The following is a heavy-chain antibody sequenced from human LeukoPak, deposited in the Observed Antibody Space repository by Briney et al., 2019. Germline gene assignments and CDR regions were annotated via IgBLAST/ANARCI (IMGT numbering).Heavy chain of an antibody. V-gene: IGHV4-38-2*01. CDR3: ARHLRAVAGYFDY. CDR1: GYSISSGYY. CDR2: IYHSGST. J-gene: IGHJ4*02. Sequence: SETLSLTCAVSGYSISSGYYWGWIRQPPGKGLEWIGSIYHSGSTYYNPSLKSRVTISVDTSKNQFSLKLSSVTAADTAVYYRARHLRAVAGYFDYWGQGTLVTVSS. D-gene: IGHD6-19*01.